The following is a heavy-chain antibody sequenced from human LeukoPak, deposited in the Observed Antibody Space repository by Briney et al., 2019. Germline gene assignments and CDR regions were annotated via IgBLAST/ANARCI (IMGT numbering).Heavy chain of an antibody. CDR2: IYTSGST. Sequence: PSETLSLTCTVSGGSISSGSYYWSWIRQPAGKGLEWIGRIYTSGSTNYNPPLKSRVTISVDTSKNQFSLKLSSVTAADTAVYYCARHVWFGEFPWFDPWGQGTLVTVSS. CDR1: GGSISSGSYY. CDR3: ARHVWFGEFPWFDP. J-gene: IGHJ5*02. D-gene: IGHD3-10*01. V-gene: IGHV4-61*02.